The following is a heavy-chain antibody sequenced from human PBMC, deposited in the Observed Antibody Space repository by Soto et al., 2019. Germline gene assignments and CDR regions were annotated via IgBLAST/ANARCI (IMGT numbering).Heavy chain of an antibody. CDR3: ARGQRTPYFDY. Sequence: SQTLSLTRAISGDSVSSDSPSLKRIRQSPSRGLEWLGRTYYRSKWYNDYAVSVKSRITINPDTSRNQFSLQLNSVTPEDTAVYYCARGQRTPYFDYWGQGTLVTVSS. D-gene: IGHD2-2*01. J-gene: IGHJ4*02. V-gene: IGHV6-1*01. CDR1: GDSVSSDSPS. CDR2: TYYRSKWYN.